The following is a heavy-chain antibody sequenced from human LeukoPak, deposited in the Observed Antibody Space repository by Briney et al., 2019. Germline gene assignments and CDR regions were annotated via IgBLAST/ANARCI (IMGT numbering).Heavy chain of an antibody. CDR1: GFTLTSYY. D-gene: IGHD3-10*01. CDR3: ARDVGITVVRGTFDY. J-gene: IGHJ4*01. Sequence: ASVKVSRKPSGFTLTSYYMHWVRQAPGQGLEWIGIINPSGGRTRYAQRLQGRVTMTRDTYTSTVYMELSRLRSEDTAVYYCARDVGITVVRGTFDYWGQGTLVTVSS. CDR2: INPSGGRT. V-gene: IGHV1-46*01.